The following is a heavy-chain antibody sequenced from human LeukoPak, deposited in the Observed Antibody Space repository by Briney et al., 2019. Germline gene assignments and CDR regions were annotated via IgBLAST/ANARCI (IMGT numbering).Heavy chain of an antibody. CDR2: INPNSGGT. V-gene: IGHV1-2*02. Sequence: ASVTVSCKASGYTFTGYYMHWVRQAPGQGLEWMGWINPNSGGTNYAQKFQGRVTMTRDTSISTAYMELSRLRSDDTAVYYCARIELVPFDAFDIWGQGTMVTVSS. CDR3: ARIELVPFDAFDI. CDR1: GYTFTGYY. D-gene: IGHD6-6*01. J-gene: IGHJ3*02.